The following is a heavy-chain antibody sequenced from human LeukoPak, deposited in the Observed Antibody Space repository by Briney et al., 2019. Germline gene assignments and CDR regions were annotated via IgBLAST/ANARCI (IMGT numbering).Heavy chain of an antibody. J-gene: IGHJ4*02. V-gene: IGHV1-18*01. CDR1: GYTFTSYG. D-gene: IGHD6-19*01. CDR3: ARDLPQGWLVAFDY. Sequence: GASVKVSCKASGYTFTSYGISWVRQAPGQGLEWMGWISAYNGNTNYAQKLQGRVTMTTDTSTSTAYMELSSLRSEDTAVYYCARDLPQGWLVAFDYWGQGTLVTVSS. CDR2: ISAYNGNT.